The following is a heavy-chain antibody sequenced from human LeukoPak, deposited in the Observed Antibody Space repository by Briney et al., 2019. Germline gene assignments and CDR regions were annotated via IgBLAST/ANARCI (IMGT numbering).Heavy chain of an antibody. CDR1: GGSISGYY. CDR2: IYYNGIS. D-gene: IGHD3-22*01. CDR3: ARDSGDSSGYFDGMDV. Sequence: PSETLSLTCTVSGGSISGYYWSWIRQPPGKGLEWIAYIYYNGISNYNPSLKSRVIISVDSSKNQFSLKLSSVTAADTAVYYCARDSGDSSGYFDGMDVWGQGTTVTVSS. J-gene: IGHJ6*02. V-gene: IGHV4-59*12.